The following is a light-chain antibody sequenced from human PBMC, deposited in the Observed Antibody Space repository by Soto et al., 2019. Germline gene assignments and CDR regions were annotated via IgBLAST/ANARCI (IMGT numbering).Light chain of an antibody. Sequence: ITQSPAPLSVSPGERAPPSCRARQSVSSNLAWYQQKPGQAPRLLIYGASTRATGIPARFSGSGSGTGFTLTISSLQSEDFAVYYCQQYNNWPPGLTFGGGTKVDIK. CDR1: QSVSSN. V-gene: IGKV3-15*01. CDR3: QQYNNWPPGLT. J-gene: IGKJ4*01. CDR2: GAS.